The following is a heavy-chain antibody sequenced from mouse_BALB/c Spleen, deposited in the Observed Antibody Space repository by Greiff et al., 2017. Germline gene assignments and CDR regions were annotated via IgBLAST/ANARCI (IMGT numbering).Heavy chain of an antibody. CDR3: ARFPFDY. Sequence: DVLLVESGGGLVQPGGSLRISCAPSGFTFTDYYMSWVRQPPGKALEWLGFIRNKANGYTTEYRASVKGRFTISRDNSQSILYLQMNTRRAEDSATYYCARFPFDYWGQGTTLTVSA. V-gene: IGHV7-3*02. J-gene: IGHJ2*01. CDR2: IRNKANGYTT. CDR1: GFTFTDYY.